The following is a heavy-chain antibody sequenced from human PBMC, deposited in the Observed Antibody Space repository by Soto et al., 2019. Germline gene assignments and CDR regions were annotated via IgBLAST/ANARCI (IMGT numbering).Heavy chain of an antibody. CDR2: IIPIFGTA. V-gene: IGHV1-69*13. CDR1: GGTFSSYA. CDR3: AGTSLDSSGWYYYYGMDV. D-gene: IGHD6-19*01. J-gene: IGHJ6*02. Sequence: SVKVSCKASGGTFSSYAISWVRQAPGQGLEWMGGIIPIFGTANYAQKFQGRVTITADESTSTAYMELCSLRSEDTAVYYCAGTSLDSSGWYYYYGMDVWGQGTTVTVSS.